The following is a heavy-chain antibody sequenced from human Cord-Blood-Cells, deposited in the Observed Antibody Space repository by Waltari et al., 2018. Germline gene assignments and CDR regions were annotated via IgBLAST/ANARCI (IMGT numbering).Heavy chain of an antibody. D-gene: IGHD1-26*01. CDR3: ARGDRSRGAFDI. CDR1: GGPISSYY. CDR2: IYTSGST. J-gene: IGHJ3*02. V-gene: IGHV4-4*07. Sequence: QVQLQESGPGLVKPSATLSLTCTVSGGPISSYYWRWIRQPAGKGLEWIGRIYTSGSTNYNPSLKSRVTMSVDTSKNQFSLKLSSVTAADTAVYYCARGDRSRGAFDIWGQGTMVTVSS.